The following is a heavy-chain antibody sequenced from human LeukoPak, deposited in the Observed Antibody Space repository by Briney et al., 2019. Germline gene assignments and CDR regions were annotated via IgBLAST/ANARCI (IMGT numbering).Heavy chain of an antibody. J-gene: IGHJ4*02. V-gene: IGHV3-30*04. CDR2: MSRDGSNE. Sequence: GKSLRLSCAASGFTFSDYVIYWVRQAPGKGLEWVAVMSRDGSNEEYADSVKGRFTISRDNSKKTLYLQMNSLRPDDTAMYYCARDFDIMTGYSVFDYWGQGTLVTVSS. CDR3: ARDFDIMTGYSVFDY. D-gene: IGHD3-9*01. CDR1: GFTFSDYV.